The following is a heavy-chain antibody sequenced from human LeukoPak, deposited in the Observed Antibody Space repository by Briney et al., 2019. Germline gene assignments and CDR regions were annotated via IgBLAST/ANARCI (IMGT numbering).Heavy chain of an antibody. D-gene: IGHD6-19*01. Sequence: SVKVSCKASGGTFSSYAISWVRQAPGQGLDWMGRIIPIFGTANYAQKFQGRVTITTDESTSTAYMELSSLRSEDTAVYYCARDMPLYGNPGIAVAGPYYFDYWGQGTLVTVSS. CDR2: IIPIFGTA. CDR1: GGTFSSYA. J-gene: IGHJ4*02. V-gene: IGHV1-69*05. CDR3: ARDMPLYGNPGIAVAGPYYFDY.